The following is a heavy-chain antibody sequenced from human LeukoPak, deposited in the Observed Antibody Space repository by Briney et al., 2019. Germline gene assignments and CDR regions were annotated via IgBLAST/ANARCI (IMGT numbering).Heavy chain of an antibody. Sequence: GGSLRLSCAASGFTFSSYAMHWVRQAPGQGVEGMGWINPNSGGTNYAQKFQGRVIMTRDTSISTAYMELSRLRSDDTAVYYCARDPYEYSSGWFNWFDRWGQGTLVTVSS. CDR3: ARDPYEYSSGWFNWFDR. J-gene: IGHJ5*02. CDR1: GFTFSSYA. CDR2: INPNSGGT. D-gene: IGHD6-19*01. V-gene: IGHV1-2*02.